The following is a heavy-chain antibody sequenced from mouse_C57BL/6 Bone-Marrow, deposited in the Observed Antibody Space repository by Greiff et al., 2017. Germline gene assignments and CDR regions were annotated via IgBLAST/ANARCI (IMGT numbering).Heavy chain of an antibody. CDR1: GYTFTSYT. J-gene: IGHJ2*01. CDR3: ASPWYYFDY. V-gene: IGHV1-4*01. CDR2: INPRSGYT. Sequence: VQLQQSGAELARPGASVSMTCKASGYTFTSYTMHWVKQRPGQGLEWIGYINPRSGYTKYNQKFKDQATLTADKSSSTAYMQLSSLTSEDSAVYYCASPWYYFDYWGQGTTLTVSS.